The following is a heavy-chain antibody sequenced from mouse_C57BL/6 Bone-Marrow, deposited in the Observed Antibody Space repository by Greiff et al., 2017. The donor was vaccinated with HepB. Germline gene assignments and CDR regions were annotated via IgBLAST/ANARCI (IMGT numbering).Heavy chain of an antibody. J-gene: IGHJ3*01. CDR1: GYTFTSYW. CDR2: IDPYDSYT. Sequence: QVQLQQPGAELVKPGASVKLSCKASGYTFTSYWMQWVKQRPGQGLEWIGEIDPYDSYTNYNQKFQGKATLTVDTSSTTPYMQLSSLTSEDSAVYYCARSSYKGFAYWGQGTLVTVSA. D-gene: IGHD1-3*01. V-gene: IGHV1-50*01. CDR3: ARSSYKGFAY.